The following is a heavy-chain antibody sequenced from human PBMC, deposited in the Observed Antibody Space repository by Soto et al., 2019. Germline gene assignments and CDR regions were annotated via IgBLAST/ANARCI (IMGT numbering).Heavy chain of an antibody. J-gene: IGHJ3*02. CDR3: ASATIFGVVPDLDAFDI. V-gene: IGHV4-31*03. CDR2: IYYSGST. D-gene: IGHD3-3*01. CDR1: GGSISSGGYY. Sequence: SETLSLTCTVSGGSISSGGYYWSWIRQHPRKGLEWIGYIYYSGSTYYNPSLKSRVTISVDTSKNQFSLKLSSVTAADTAVYYCASATIFGVVPDLDAFDIWGQGTMVTVSS.